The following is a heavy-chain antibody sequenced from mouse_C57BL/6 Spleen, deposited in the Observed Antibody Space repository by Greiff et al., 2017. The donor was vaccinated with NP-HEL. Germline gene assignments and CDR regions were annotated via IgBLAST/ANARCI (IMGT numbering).Heavy chain of an antibody. CDR2: IDPETGGT. CDR1: GYTFTDYE. Sequence: VQLQQSGAELVRPGASVTLSRKASGYTFTDYEMHWVKQTPVHGLEWIGAIDPETGGTAYNQKFKGKAILTADKSSSTAYMELHSLTSEDSAVYYCTRLGGKLGRFAYWGQGTLVTVSA. D-gene: IGHD4-1*01. V-gene: IGHV1-15*01. CDR3: TRLGGKLGRFAY. J-gene: IGHJ3*01.